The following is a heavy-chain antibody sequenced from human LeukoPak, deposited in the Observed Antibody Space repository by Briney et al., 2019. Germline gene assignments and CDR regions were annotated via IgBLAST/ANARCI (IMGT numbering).Heavy chain of an antibody. CDR1: GGSISSGDYY. CDR3: ARDSSMIWDAFDI. CDR2: ISYSGSS. V-gene: IGHV4-30-4*08. D-gene: IGHD3/OR15-3a*01. J-gene: IGHJ3*02. Sequence: SQTLSLTCTVSGGSISSGDYYWSWIRQPPGKGLQWIGYISYSGSSSYNPSLKSRVTISVDTSKNQFSLKLSSVTAADTAVYYCARDSSMIWDAFDIWSQGTMVTVSS.